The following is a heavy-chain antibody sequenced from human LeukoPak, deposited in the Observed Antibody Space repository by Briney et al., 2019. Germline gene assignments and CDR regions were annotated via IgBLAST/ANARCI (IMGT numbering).Heavy chain of an antibody. CDR1: GFTFSDYY. CDR3: ARETYYYGSGSHSFDY. J-gene: IGHJ4*02. CDR2: IYSGGST. V-gene: IGHV3-53*01. D-gene: IGHD3-10*01. Sequence: GGSLRLSCAASGFTFSDYYMSWVRQAPGKGLEWVSVIYSGGSTYYTDSVKGRFTISRDNSKNTLYLQMNSLRAEDTAVYYCARETYYYGSGSHSFDYWGQGTLVTVSS.